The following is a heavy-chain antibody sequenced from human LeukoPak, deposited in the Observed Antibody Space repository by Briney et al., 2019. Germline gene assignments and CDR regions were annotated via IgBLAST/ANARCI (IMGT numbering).Heavy chain of an antibody. CDR3: ARGGSSSWYGGAFDI. CDR1: GGTFSSYA. J-gene: IGHJ3*02. Sequence: ASVKVSCKASGGTFSSYAISWVRQAPGQGLEWMGWISAYNGNTNYAQKLQGRVTMTTDTSTSTAYMELRSLRSDDTAVYYCARGGSSSWYGGAFDIWGQGTMVTVSS. CDR2: ISAYNGNT. D-gene: IGHD6-13*01. V-gene: IGHV1-18*01.